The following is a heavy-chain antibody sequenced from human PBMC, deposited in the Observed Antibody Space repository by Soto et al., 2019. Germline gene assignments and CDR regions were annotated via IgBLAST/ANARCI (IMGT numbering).Heavy chain of an antibody. V-gene: IGHV4-34*01. J-gene: IGHJ4*02. CDR2: INHSGST. D-gene: IGHD2-8*02. CDR3: ARVGYCTGDTCVPNDY. CDR1: GGSFSDYY. Sequence: SETLSLTCAVYGGSFSDYYWSWIRQPPGKGLEWIGEINHSGSTNYNPSLKSRVTLSVDTSKNQFSLKLTSVTAADTAVYYCARVGYCTGDTCVPNDYWGQGTLVTVSS.